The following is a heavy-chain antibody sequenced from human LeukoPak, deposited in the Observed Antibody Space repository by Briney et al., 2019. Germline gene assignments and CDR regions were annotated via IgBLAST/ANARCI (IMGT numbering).Heavy chain of an antibody. CDR1: GFTFSSYA. D-gene: IGHD6-19*01. Sequence: GGSLRLSCAASGFTFSSYAMHWVRQAPGKGLEWVAVISYDGSNKYYADSVKGRFTISRDNSKNTLYQQMNSLRAEDTAVCYCARDWGWDYSSGYTDYWGQGTLVTVSS. J-gene: IGHJ4*02. CDR3: ARDWGWDYSSGYTDY. V-gene: IGHV3-30*04. CDR2: ISYDGSNK.